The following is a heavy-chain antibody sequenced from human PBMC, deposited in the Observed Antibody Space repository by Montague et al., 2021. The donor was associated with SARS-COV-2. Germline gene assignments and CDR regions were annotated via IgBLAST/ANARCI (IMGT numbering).Heavy chain of an antibody. CDR3: ARDRVRSWWD. J-gene: IGHJ4*02. V-gene: IGHV3-48*02. D-gene: IGHD2-15*01. CDR2: ISGSGSDT. Sequence: FLRLSCAASGFTFNSYGMIWIRQAPGKGLEWVSSISGSGSDTHYIDAVRGRFTISRDNAESSLYLQMNSLRNDDTAIYYCARDRVRSWWDWGQGTLVTVSS. CDR1: GFTFNSYG.